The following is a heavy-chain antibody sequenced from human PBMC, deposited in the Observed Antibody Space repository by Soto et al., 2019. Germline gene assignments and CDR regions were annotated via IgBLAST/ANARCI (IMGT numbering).Heavy chain of an antibody. CDR3: ARDGKYCSSTSCYYYYYMDV. CDR1: GGSISSYY. V-gene: IGHV4-59*01. CDR2: IYYSGST. D-gene: IGHD2-2*01. Sequence: SETLSLTCTVSGGSISSYYWSWIRQPPGKGLEWIGYIYYSGSTNYNPSLKSRVTISVDTSKNQFSLKLSSVTAADTAVYYCARDGKYCSSTSCYYYYYMDVWGKGTTVTVSS. J-gene: IGHJ6*03.